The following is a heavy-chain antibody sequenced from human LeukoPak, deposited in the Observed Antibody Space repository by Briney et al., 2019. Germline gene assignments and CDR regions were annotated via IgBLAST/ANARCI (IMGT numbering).Heavy chain of an antibody. V-gene: IGHV1-18*04. J-gene: IGHJ4*02. CDR3: ARDDSSGGYPERH. CDR2: ISAYNGNT. CDR1: GYTFTGYY. Sequence: ASVKVSCKTSGYTFTGYYMNWVRQAPGQGLEWMGWISAYNGNTNYAQKLQGRVTMTTDTSTSTAYMELRSLRSDDTAVYYCARDDSSGGYPERHWGQGTLVTVSS. D-gene: IGHD6-6*01.